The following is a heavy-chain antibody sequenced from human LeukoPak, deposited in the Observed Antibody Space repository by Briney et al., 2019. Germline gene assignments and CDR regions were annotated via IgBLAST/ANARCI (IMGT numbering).Heavy chain of an antibody. CDR3: ARDGFLAVDY. CDR2: IYYSGST. V-gene: IGHV4-59*12. J-gene: IGHJ4*02. CDR1: GGSISSYY. D-gene: IGHD3-3*01. Sequence: PSQTLSLTCTVSGGSISSYYWSWIRQPPGKGLEWIGYIYYSGSTKYNPSLTSRVTISVDTSKNHFSLKLTSVTAADTAVYYCARDGFLAVDYWGQGTLVTVSS.